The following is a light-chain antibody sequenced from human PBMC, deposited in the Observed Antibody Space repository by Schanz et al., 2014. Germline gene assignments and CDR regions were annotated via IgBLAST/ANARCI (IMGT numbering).Light chain of an antibody. Sequence: EIVMTQSPATLSVSPGERATLSCRASQSVSSNLAWYQQKPGQAPRLLIYGASTRATGIPARFSGSGSGTEFTLTISSLQSEDCAVYYCQQRSNWPPLTFDGGTKVQIK. CDR3: QQRSNWPPLT. V-gene: IGKV3-15*01. J-gene: IGKJ4*01. CDR1: QSVSSN. CDR2: GAS.